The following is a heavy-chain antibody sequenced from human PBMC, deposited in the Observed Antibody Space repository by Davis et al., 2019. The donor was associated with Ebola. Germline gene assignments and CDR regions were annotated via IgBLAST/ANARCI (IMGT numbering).Heavy chain of an antibody. CDR2: ISYDGSNK. D-gene: IGHD1-14*01. CDR3: ARGTSFLVA. J-gene: IGHJ4*02. CDR1: GFTFSSYG. V-gene: IGHV3-30*03. Sequence: GESLKISCAASGFTFSSYGMPWVRQAPGKGLEWVAVISYDGSNKYYADSVKGRFTLSRDNSKNTLYLQMNSLRAEDTAVYYSARGTSFLVAWGQGTLVTVSS.